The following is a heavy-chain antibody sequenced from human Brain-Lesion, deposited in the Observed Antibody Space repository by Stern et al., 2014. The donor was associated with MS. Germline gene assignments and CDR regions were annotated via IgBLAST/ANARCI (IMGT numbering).Heavy chain of an antibody. CDR3: AKLWLGELPESPFDY. V-gene: IGHV4-39*01. D-gene: IGHD3-10*01. J-gene: IGHJ4*02. CDR1: GGSISSSSYY. CDR2: IYYRGST. Sequence: QVQLQESGPGLVKPSETLSLTCTVSGGSISSSSYYWGWIRQPPRKGLEWIGSIYYRGSTHYKPSLKSRVTISLDTPKNQFSLRLSSVTAADTAVYFCAKLWLGELPESPFDYWGQGTLVTVSS.